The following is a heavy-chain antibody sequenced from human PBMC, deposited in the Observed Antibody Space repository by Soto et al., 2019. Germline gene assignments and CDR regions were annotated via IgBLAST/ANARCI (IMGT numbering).Heavy chain of an antibody. V-gene: IGHV4-34*01. D-gene: IGHD1-26*01. J-gene: IGHJ4*02. Sequence: QVQLQQSGAGLLKPSETLSLTCDVSGGSFSDYIWTWIRQTPGKGLQWIGQINHSGSANYNPSLTRRVTQSVHTAVSQYSLEMSSVTAADTAVYYCARGLMSGSHYSGGWYDIDSWGQGTQVTVSS. CDR2: INHSGSA. CDR3: ARGLMSGSHYSGGWYDIDS. CDR1: GGSFSDYI.